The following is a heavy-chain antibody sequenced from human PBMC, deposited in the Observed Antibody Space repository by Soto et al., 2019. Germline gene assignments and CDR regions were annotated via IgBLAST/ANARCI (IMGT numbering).Heavy chain of an antibody. CDR3: ARGPTYCTNGVCYDTIAARPLKPGRYGMDV. Sequence: SETLSLTCAVYGGSFSGYYWSWIRQPPGKGLEWIGEINHSGSTNYNPSLKSRVTISVDTSKNQFSLKLSSVTAADTAVYYCARGPTYCTNGVCYDTIAARPLKPGRYGMDVWGQGTTVTVSS. CDR1: GGSFSGYY. V-gene: IGHV4-34*01. D-gene: IGHD2-8*01. CDR2: INHSGST. J-gene: IGHJ6*02.